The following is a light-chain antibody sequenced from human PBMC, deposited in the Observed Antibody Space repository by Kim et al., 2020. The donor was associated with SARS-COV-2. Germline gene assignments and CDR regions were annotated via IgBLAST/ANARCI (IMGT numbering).Light chain of an antibody. V-gene: IGLV3-19*01. J-gene: IGLJ2*01. CDR3: QSGDSTENL. CDR1: SLRNFY. Sequence: SSELTQDPAVSVALGQTVSITCHGDSLRNFYASWYQQRPGQAPILVIYGRNNRPSGIPDRFSGSSLGNTASMTITEAQAEDEADYYCQSGDSTENLFGGGTQLTVL. CDR2: GRN.